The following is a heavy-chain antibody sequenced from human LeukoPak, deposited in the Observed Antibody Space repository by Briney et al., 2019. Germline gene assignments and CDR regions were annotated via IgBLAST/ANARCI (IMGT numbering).Heavy chain of an antibody. CDR3: AKESRLLWFGELLPSGMDV. CDR2: ISSSGSTI. D-gene: IGHD3-10*01. CDR1: EFTFSDYY. Sequence: TGGSLRLSCAAPEFTFSDYYMTWIRQAPGKGLEWVSYISSSGSTIYYADSVKGRFTISRDNAKNSLYLQMNSLRAEDTALYYCAKESRLLWFGELLPSGMDVWGQGTTVTVSS. J-gene: IGHJ6*02. V-gene: IGHV3-11*01.